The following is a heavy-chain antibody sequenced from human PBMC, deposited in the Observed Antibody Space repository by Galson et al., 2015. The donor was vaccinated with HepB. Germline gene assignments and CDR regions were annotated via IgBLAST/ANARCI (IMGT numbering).Heavy chain of an antibody. CDR3: ARVLLWFYGMDV. J-gene: IGHJ6*02. CDR1: GFTFSSYW. CDR2: INSDGSST. V-gene: IGHV3-74*01. D-gene: IGHD3-10*01. Sequence: SLRLSCAASGFTFSSYWMHWVRQAPGKGLVWVSRINSDGSSTSYADSVKGRFTISRDNAKNTLYLQMNSLRAEDTAVYYCARVLLWFYGMDVWGQGTTVTVSS.